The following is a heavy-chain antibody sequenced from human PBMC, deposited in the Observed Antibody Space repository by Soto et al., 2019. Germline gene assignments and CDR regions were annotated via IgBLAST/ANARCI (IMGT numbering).Heavy chain of an antibody. V-gene: IGHV1-69*06. Sequence: ASVKVSCRDSRGTFSSFINYPINWVRQAPGQCLEWMGGIVPNVGTVNYAQKFRGKVTITADKSTGTAYMELSSLRSEDTALYYCARRDTSGFLRYFDNWGQGTQVTVSS. CDR2: IVPNVGTV. CDR3: ARRDTSGFLRYFDN. D-gene: IGHD3-3*01. J-gene: IGHJ4*02. CDR1: RGTFSSFINYP.